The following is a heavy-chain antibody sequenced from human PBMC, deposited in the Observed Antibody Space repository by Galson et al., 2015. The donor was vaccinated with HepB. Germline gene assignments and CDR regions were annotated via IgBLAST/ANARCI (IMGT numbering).Heavy chain of an antibody. CDR2: MNPNSGNT. CDR1: GYTFTSYD. CDR3: ARAARDDFPFYYYMDV. Sequence: SCKASGYTFTSYDINWVRQATGQGLEWMGWMNPNSGNTGYAQKFQGRVTMTRNTSISTAYMELSSLRSEDTAVYYCARAARDDFPFYYYMDVWGKGTTVTVSS. D-gene: IGHD3-3*01. V-gene: IGHV1-8*01. J-gene: IGHJ6*03.